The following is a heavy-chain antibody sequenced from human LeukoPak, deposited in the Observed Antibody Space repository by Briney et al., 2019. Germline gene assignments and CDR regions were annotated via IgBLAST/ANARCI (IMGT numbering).Heavy chain of an antibody. Sequence: ASVKVSCKASGYTFTGYYMHWVRQAPGQGPEWMGWISPNNGDTRYSQKFQGGGTMTTDTSISTAYMELSGLTSDDTAVYYCAAPGYKYGYVLDHWGQGTLVTVSS. J-gene: IGHJ4*02. D-gene: IGHD5-18*01. CDR1: GYTFTGYY. CDR2: ISPNNGDT. CDR3: AAPGYKYGYVLDH. V-gene: IGHV1-2*02.